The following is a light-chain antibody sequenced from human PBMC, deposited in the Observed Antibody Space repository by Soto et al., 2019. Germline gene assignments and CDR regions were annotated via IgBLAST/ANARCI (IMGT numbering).Light chain of an antibody. J-gene: IGKJ2*01. Sequence: EIVMTQSPATLSVSPGERAALSCRASQSVRSNFAWYQQKPGQAPRLLVYDASTRATGIPARFSGSGSGTEFTLTISSLQSEDFAVNYCQQYNNWPYTFGQGTKLEIK. V-gene: IGKV3-15*01. CDR2: DAS. CDR3: QQYNNWPYT. CDR1: QSVRSN.